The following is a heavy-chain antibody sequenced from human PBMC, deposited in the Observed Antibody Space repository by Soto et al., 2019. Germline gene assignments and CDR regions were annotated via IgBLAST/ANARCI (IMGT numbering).Heavy chain of an antibody. Sequence: PSETLSLTCAVYGGSFSGYYWSWIRQPPGKGLEWIGEINHSGSTNYNPSLKSRVTISVDTSKNQFSLKLSSVTAADTAVYYCARGPRGYSYGNFDYWGQGTLVTVS. V-gene: IGHV4-34*01. J-gene: IGHJ4*02. CDR3: ARGPRGYSYGNFDY. CDR2: INHSGST. D-gene: IGHD5-18*01. CDR1: GGSFSGYY.